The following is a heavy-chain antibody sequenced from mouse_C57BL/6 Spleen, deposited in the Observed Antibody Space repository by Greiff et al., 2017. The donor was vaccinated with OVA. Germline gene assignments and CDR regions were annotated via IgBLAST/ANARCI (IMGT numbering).Heavy chain of an antibody. D-gene: IGHD1-1*01. Sequence: EVQLQQSGPELVKPGASVKMSCKASGYTFTDYNMHWVKQSHGKSLEWIGYINPNNGGTSYNQKFKGKATLTVNKSSSTAYMELRRLTSEDSAVSYCAKGGYYYGSSYFWYFDVWGTGTTVTVSS. J-gene: IGHJ1*03. CDR1: GYTFTDYN. CDR3: AKGGYYYGSSYFWYFDV. V-gene: IGHV1-22*01. CDR2: INPNNGGT.